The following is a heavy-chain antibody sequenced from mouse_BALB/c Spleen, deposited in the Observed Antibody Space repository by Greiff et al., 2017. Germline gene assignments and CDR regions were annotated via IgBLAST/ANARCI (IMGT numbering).Heavy chain of an antibody. CDR3: ARSDGNYGYYAMDY. CDR1: GYAFSSSW. Sequence: VQLQQSGPELVKPGASVKIFCKASGYAFSSSWMNWVKQRPGQGLEWIGRIYPGDGDTNYNGKFKGKATLTADKSSSTAYMQLSSLTSVDSAVYFCARSDGNYGYYAMDYWGQGTSVTVSS. V-gene: IGHV1-82*01. J-gene: IGHJ4*01. D-gene: IGHD2-1*01. CDR2: IYPGDGDT.